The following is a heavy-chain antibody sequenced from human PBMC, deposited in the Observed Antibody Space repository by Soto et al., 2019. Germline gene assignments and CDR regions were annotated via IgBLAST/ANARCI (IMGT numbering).Heavy chain of an antibody. J-gene: IGHJ4*02. CDR1: GFPFSTYA. V-gene: IGHV3-48*02. CDR2: INSDSTTT. CDR3: ARDLSH. Sequence: DVHLVESGGGLVQPGGSLRLSCAVSGFPFSTYAMHWVRQAPGKGLEWISYINSDSTTTFHADSVKGRFTVSRDNAKNSLYLQMSSLRHEDTAVYYCARDLSHWGQATLVTVSS.